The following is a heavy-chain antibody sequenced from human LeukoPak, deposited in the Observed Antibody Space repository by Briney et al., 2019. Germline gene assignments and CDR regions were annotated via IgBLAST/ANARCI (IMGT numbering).Heavy chain of an antibody. V-gene: IGHV1-2*02. J-gene: IGHJ3*02. Sequence: GASVKVSCKASGYTFTDYYIHWVRQAPGQGLEWMGWINPNSGGTNYAQKFQGRVTMTRDTSISTAYMELSRLRSDDTAVYYCARDSGLAGAFDIWGQGTMVTVSS. CDR2: INPNSGGT. CDR1: GYTFTDYY. CDR3: ARDSGLAGAFDI.